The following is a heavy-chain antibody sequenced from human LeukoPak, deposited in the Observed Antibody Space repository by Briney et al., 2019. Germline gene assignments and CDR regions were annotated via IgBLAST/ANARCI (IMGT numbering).Heavy chain of an antibody. D-gene: IGHD2-2*01. CDR3: ARLMEVVPAAMGVEDDY. Sequence: GGSLRLSCAASGFTFNNYEMNWVRQAPGKGLEWVSFIYSDNTHYSDSVKGRFTISRDNSKNTLYLQMNSLRAEDTAVYYCARLMEVVPAAMGVEDDYWGQGTLVTVSS. CDR2: IYSDNT. CDR1: GFTFNNYE. J-gene: IGHJ4*02. V-gene: IGHV3-53*01.